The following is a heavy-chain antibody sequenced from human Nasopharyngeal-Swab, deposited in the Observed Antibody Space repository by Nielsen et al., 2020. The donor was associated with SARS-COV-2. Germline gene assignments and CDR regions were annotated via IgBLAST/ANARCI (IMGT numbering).Heavy chain of an antibody. V-gene: IGHV1-3*01. J-gene: IGHJ4*02. CDR3: ARVTVWFEVLGSDPGYLDF. D-gene: IGHD2-8*02. Sequence: ASVKVSCKASGYTFSSYAMHWVRQAPGQRLEWMGWINAGDGNTKYSLKFQGRVTITRDTSASTAYMDLSSLRSEGTAVYYCARVTVWFEVLGSDPGYLDFWGQGTLVTVSS. CDR2: INAGDGNT. CDR1: GYTFSSYA.